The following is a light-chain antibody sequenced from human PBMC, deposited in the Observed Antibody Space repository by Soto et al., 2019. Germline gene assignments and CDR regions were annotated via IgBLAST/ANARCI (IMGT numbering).Light chain of an antibody. CDR3: QQYNSYSSWT. CDR1: QSVSSN. Sequence: EIVMTQSPATLSVSPEERATLSCRASQSVSSNLAWYQQKPGQTPKLLIYVASTRATGIPARFSGSGSGTEFTLTISSLQSEDFATYYCQQYNSYSSWTFGQGTKVEIK. J-gene: IGKJ1*01. CDR2: VAS. V-gene: IGKV3-15*01.